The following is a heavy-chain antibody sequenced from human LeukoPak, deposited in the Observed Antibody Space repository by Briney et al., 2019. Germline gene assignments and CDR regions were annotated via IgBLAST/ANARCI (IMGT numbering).Heavy chain of an antibody. CDR1: GGSFSGYY. D-gene: IGHD6-19*01. CDR2: IYSSGST. CDR3: VRDVGSGWYYFDF. V-gene: IGHV4-34*01. Sequence: PSETLSLTCAVYGGSFSGYYWSWIRQPPGKGLEWIGSIYSSGSTYFNPSLKSRVTISVDTSNNQFSLKLTSVTAADTAVYYCVRDVGSGWYYFDFWGQGTLVTVSS. J-gene: IGHJ4*02.